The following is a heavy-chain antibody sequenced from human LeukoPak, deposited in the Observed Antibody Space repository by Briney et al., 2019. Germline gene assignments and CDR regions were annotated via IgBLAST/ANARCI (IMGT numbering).Heavy chain of an antibody. V-gene: IGHV3-48*04. D-gene: IGHD5-24*01. Sequence: GGSLRLSCVASGFTFSSYSMNWVRQAPGKGLEWVSYIVGSSNTIFYADSVKGRFTISRDNAKNPLYLQMNSLRAEDTAVYYCARVSGWLQLDYWGQGTLVTVSS. CDR2: IVGSSNTI. CDR3: ARVSGWLQLDY. J-gene: IGHJ4*02. CDR1: GFTFSSYS.